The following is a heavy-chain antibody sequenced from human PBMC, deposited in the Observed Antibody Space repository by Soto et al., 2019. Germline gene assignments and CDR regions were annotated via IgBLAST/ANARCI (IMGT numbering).Heavy chain of an antibody. Sequence: PRGYLRLSCAASGFTFSNYAMSWVRQAPGKGLEWVSAISSAVNTYYADSVKGRFTISRDNSKNTLSLQMNSLRAEDTAVYYCAKQVRDGTSSPYYFDYWGQGTLVTVSS. CDR3: AKQVRDGTSSPYYFDY. D-gene: IGHD6-6*01. CDR2: ISSAVNT. J-gene: IGHJ4*02. V-gene: IGHV3-23*01. CDR1: GFTFSNYA.